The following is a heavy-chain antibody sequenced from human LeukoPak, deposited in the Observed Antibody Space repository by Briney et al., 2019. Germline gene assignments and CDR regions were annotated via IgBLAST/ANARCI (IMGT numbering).Heavy chain of an antibody. Sequence: ASVKVSCKASGYTFTSYIISWVRQAPGQGLEGMGWIHAYNGNTDYAQRVQGRVTMTTDTPTSTAYMEMRSLRSDDTAVYYCARDRHIAAAVYYYYMDVWGKGTPVTVSS. J-gene: IGHJ6*03. CDR1: GYTFTSYI. CDR2: IHAYNGNT. V-gene: IGHV1-18*01. D-gene: IGHD6-13*01. CDR3: ARDRHIAAAVYYYYMDV.